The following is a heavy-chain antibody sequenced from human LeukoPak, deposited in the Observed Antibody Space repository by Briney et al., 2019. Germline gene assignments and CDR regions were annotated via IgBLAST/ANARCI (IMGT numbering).Heavy chain of an antibody. D-gene: IGHD6-13*01. J-gene: IGHJ4*02. Sequence: GASLKISCKGSGYSFTTYWITWVRQMPGKGLEWMGRIDPSDSYTNYSPSFQGHVTMSADKSFNTAYLQWSSLKASDTAMYYCARYYAAAGSLRFFDYWGQGTLVIVSS. V-gene: IGHV5-10-1*01. CDR1: GYSFTTYW. CDR2: IDPSDSYT. CDR3: ARYYAAAGSLRFFDY.